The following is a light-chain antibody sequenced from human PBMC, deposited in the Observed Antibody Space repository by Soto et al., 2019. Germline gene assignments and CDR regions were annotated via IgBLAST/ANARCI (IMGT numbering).Light chain of an antibody. V-gene: IGLV2-14*01. J-gene: IGLJ1*01. CDR1: SSDFGIYSS. Sequence: QSVLTQPASVSGSPGQSITLLCTGTSSDFGIYSSVSWYQQHPGKAPKLMIHDVFYRPSGVSSRFSGSRSGNTASLTISGLQAEDEADYYCSSCTSSSSYVFGPGTKVTVL. CDR2: DVF. CDR3: SSCTSSSSYV.